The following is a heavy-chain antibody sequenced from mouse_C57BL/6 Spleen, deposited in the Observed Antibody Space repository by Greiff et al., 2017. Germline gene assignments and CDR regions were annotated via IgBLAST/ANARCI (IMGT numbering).Heavy chain of an antibody. CDR1: GYTFTSYW. CDR2: IYPSDSET. J-gene: IGHJ2*01. D-gene: IGHD1-1*01. CDR3: ARKGTTVVDY. V-gene: IGHV1-52*01. Sequence: VQLQQPGAELVRPGSSVKLSCKASGYTFTSYWMHWVKQRPIQGLEWIGNIYPSDSETHYNQKFKDKDTLTVDKSSSTAYMQLSSLTSEDSAVXYCARKGTTVVDYWGQGTTLTVSS.